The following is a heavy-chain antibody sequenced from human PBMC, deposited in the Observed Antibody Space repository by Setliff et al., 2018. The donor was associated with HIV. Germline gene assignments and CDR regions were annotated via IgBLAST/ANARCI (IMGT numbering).Heavy chain of an antibody. D-gene: IGHD3-22*01. CDR3: ARSDLDNGSGYFDYYSYYMDV. CDR1: GGSFSAYY. V-gene: IGHV4-34*01. Sequence: LSLTCAVYGGSFSAYYWTWIRQPPGKGLEWIGEINHSGSTNYNPSLKSRVTISVDTSKNQFSLKLRSVTAADTAIYYCARSDLDNGSGYFDYYSYYMDVWGRGTTVTAP. CDR2: INHSGST. J-gene: IGHJ6*03.